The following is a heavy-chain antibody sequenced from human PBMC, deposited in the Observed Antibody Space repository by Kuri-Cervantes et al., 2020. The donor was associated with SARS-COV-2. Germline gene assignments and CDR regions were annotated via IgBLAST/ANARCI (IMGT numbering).Heavy chain of an antibody. J-gene: IGHJ3*02. Sequence: ETLSLTCAASGFTFSSYWMSWVRQAPGKGLEWVANIKQDGSEKYYVDSVKGRFTISRDNAKNSLYLQMNSLRAEDTAVYYCARDNPAYSSSWYETFDIWGQGTMVTVSS. CDR2: IKQDGSEK. CDR3: ARDNPAYSSSWYETFDI. D-gene: IGHD6-13*01. V-gene: IGHV3-7*01. CDR1: GFTFSSYW.